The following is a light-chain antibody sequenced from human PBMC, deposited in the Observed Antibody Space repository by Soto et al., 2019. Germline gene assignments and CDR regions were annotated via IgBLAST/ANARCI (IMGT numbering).Light chain of an antibody. CDR3: QQYDDLPIT. J-gene: IGKJ5*01. CDR2: DAS. CDR1: QGIDTY. Sequence: QHTQSPPSLFASIGDSVTITCQASQGIDTYLNWYYQKPGKAPKLLIYDASKLETGVPSRFSGSGSGTHFTFTISSLQPEDIATYFCQQYDDLPITFGQGTRLEIK. V-gene: IGKV1-33*01.